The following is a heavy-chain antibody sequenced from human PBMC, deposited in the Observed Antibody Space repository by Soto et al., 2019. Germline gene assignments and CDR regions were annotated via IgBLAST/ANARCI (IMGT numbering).Heavy chain of an antibody. CDR3: ARDTFTYVRGFRRGIYSGVVV. V-gene: IGHV3-21*01. Sequence: LVESGGGLVKPGGSLRLSCAASGFTLYNYNMNWVRQAPGKGLEWVSSISSNSDYIWYEDSVEGRFTVSRDNAKNSLLLQVNGLREEETAVYYCARDTFTYVRGFRRGIYSGVVVGGLVTTVIVS. CDR2: ISSNSDYI. CDR1: GFTLYNYN. D-gene: IGHD3-10*01. J-gene: IGHJ6*02.